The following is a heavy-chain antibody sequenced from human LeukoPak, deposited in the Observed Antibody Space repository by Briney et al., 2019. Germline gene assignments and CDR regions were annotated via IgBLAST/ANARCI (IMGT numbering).Heavy chain of an antibody. Sequence: GGSLRLSCAASGFTFSSYSMNWVRQGPGKGLEWVSSISSSSSYTYYADSVKGRFTISRDNAKNSLYLQMNSLRAEDTAVYYCARGSAVDCSGGSCYSDFQHWGQGTLVTVSS. V-gene: IGHV3-21*01. CDR2: ISSSSSYT. CDR1: GFTFSSYS. CDR3: ARGSAVDCSGGSCYSDFQH. J-gene: IGHJ1*01. D-gene: IGHD2-15*01.